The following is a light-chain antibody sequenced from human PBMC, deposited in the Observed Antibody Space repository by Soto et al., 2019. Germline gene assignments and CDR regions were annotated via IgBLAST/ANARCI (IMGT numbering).Light chain of an antibody. V-gene: IGKV3-20*01. CDR1: QSVSSSQ. CDR2: GAS. CDR3: QQYATSPHT. Sequence: EIVLTQSPVTLSLSPGESATLSCRASQSVSSSQVAWYQQKPGQAPRLLIYGASSRATGIPDRFSGVGSETDFTLTINRLEPEDFAVYYWQQYATSPHTFGQGTKLEIK. J-gene: IGKJ2*01.